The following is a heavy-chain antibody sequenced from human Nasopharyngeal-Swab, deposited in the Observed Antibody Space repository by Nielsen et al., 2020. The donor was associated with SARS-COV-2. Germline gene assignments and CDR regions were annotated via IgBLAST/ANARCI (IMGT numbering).Heavy chain of an antibody. V-gene: IGHV3-48*04. CDR2: ITSSSSTK. CDR3: ARDPYGDYATGQFDY. J-gene: IGHJ4*02. D-gene: IGHD4-17*01. CDR1: GFTFSTYS. Sequence: GESLKISCAASGFTFSTYSMNWVRQAPGKGLEWASYITSSSSTKYYADSVKGRFTISRDNAKNSLYLQMDSLRAEDTALYYCARDPYGDYATGQFDYWGQGTLVTVSS.